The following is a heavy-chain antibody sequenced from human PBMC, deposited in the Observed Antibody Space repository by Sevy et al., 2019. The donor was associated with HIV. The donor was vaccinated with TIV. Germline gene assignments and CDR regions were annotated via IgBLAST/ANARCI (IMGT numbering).Heavy chain of an antibody. Sequence: SVKVSCKASGGTFSSYAISWVRQAPGQGLEWMGGIIPIFGTANYAQKFQGRVTITADESTSTAYMELSSLRSEDTAVYYCAILTRRGIVVVPAAMGGYYYGMDVWGQGTTVTVSS. CDR3: AILTRRGIVVVPAAMGGYYYGMDV. D-gene: IGHD2-2*01. CDR1: GGTFSSYA. CDR2: IIPIFGTA. J-gene: IGHJ6*02. V-gene: IGHV1-69*13.